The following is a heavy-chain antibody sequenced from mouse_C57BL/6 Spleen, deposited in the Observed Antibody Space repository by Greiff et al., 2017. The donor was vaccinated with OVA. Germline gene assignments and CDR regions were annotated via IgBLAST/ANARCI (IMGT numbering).Heavy chain of an antibody. V-gene: IGHV1-85*01. J-gene: IGHJ4*01. D-gene: IGHD1-1*01. CDR3: ARPTVVADYAMDY. CDR1: GYTFTSYD. CDR2: IYPRDGST. Sequence: QVQLQQSGPELVKPGASVKLSCKASGYTFTSYDINWVKQRPGQGLEWIGWIYPRDGSTKYNEKFKGTATLTVDTSSSTAYMELHSLTSEGSAVYFCARPTVVADYAMDYWGQGTSVTVSS.